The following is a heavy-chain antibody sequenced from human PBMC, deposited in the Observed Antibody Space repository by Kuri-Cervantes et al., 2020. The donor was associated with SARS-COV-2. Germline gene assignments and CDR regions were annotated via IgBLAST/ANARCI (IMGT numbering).Heavy chain of an antibody. Sequence: ASVKVSCKASGYTFTSYGISWVRQAPGQGLEWMGWISAYNGNTNYAQKLQGRVTMTTGTSTSTAYMELRSLRSDDTAVYYCARVSEFWNYYDSSGYFSPIDYWGQGTLVTVSS. CDR3: ARVSEFWNYYDSSGYFSPIDY. V-gene: IGHV1-18*01. J-gene: IGHJ4*02. CDR2: ISAYNGNT. CDR1: GYTFTSYG. D-gene: IGHD3-22*01.